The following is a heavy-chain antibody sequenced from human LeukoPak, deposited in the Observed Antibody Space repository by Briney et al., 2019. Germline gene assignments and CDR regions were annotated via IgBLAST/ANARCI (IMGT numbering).Heavy chain of an antibody. V-gene: IGHV1-2*02. D-gene: IGHD3/OR15-3a*01. Sequence: ASVKVSCKASGYTFIDYYIHWVRQAPGQGLEWVGWINPNSGGINYAQKFQGRVTLTRDTSISTAYMELNRLRSDDTAVYYCVRGVVISGNDYWGQGTLVTVSS. J-gene: IGHJ4*02. CDR2: INPNSGGI. CDR1: GYTFIDYY. CDR3: VRGVVISGNDY.